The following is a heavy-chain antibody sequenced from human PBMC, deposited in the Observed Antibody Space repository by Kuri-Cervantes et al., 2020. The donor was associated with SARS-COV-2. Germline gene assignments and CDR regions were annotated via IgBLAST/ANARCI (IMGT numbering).Heavy chain of an antibody. CDR3: AEDRVGVQDS. CDR2: ISYDGSSE. Sequence: GESLKISCAASGFTFSSCAMHWVRLAPGKGLEWVAFISYDGSSEYYADSVRGRFTVSRDNSKNTLYLQVNSLRADDTAVYYCAEDRVGVQDSWGQGTQVTVSS. CDR1: GFTFSSCA. V-gene: IGHV3-30*04. J-gene: IGHJ5*01. D-gene: IGHD2-21*01.